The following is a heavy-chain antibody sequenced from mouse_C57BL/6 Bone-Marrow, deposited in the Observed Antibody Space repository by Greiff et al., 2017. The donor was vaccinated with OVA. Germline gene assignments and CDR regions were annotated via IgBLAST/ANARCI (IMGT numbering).Heavy chain of an antibody. D-gene: IGHD2-3*01. Sequence: VQLQQPGAELVKPGASVKVSCKASGYTFTSYWLHWVKQRPGQGLEWIGRIHPSDSDTNYNQKFKGKAKLHVAKSSSTAYMQLSSLTAEDSAVYYCAKIYDGYYYFDDWGQGTTLTVSS. CDR1: GYTFTSYW. CDR3: AKIYDGYYYFDD. CDR2: IHPSDSDT. V-gene: IGHV1-74*01. J-gene: IGHJ2*01.